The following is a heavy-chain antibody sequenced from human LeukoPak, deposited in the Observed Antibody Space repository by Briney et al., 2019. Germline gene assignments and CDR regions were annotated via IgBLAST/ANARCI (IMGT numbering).Heavy chain of an antibody. CDR2: INPNSGGT. J-gene: IGHJ5*02. CDR1: GYTFTGYY. D-gene: IGHD2-2*01. V-gene: IGHV1-2*02. Sequence: ASVKVSCKASGYTFTGYYMHWVRQAPGQGLEWMGWINPNSGGTNYAQKFQGRVTMTRDTSISTAYMEPSRLRSDDTAVYYCARARNPIVVVPAAVVWFDPWGQGTLVTVSS. CDR3: ARARNPIVVVPAAVVWFDP.